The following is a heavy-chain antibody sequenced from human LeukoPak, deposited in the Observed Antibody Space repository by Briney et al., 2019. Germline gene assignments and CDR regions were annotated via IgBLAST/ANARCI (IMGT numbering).Heavy chain of an antibody. CDR3: AKDSDTSYSYDY. Sequence: PGGSLRLSCVASGFPFSGYWMDWVRQAPGKGMEWVANINQDGTNQYYAASVRGRFSISRDNAKNSLYLQMNSLRAEDTAVYYCAKDSDTSYSYDYWGQGTLVTVSS. D-gene: IGHD5-18*01. CDR1: GFPFSGYW. V-gene: IGHV3-7*03. J-gene: IGHJ4*02. CDR2: INQDGTNQ.